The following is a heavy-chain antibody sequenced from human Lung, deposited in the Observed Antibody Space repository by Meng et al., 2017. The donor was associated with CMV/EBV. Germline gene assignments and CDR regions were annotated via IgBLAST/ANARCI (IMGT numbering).Heavy chain of an antibody. D-gene: IGHD3-16*01. J-gene: IGHJ3*01. CDR3: SRGAPFFRDAFDL. Sequence: ASVXVSXKASGYTFSGHYIHWVRQAPGQGLEWMGWINPDSGGTRYSQKFQYRVTMTRDTSINTAYMELSRLRSDDTAVYYCSRGAPFFRDAFDLWGHGTMVTVSS. CDR2: INPDSGGT. V-gene: IGHV1-2*02. CDR1: GYTFSGHY.